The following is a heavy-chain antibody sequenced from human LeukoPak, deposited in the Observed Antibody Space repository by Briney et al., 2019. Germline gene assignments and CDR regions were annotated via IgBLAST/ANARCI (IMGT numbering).Heavy chain of an antibody. D-gene: IGHD6-19*01. CDR1: GGTFSSYA. V-gene: IGHV1-69*13. CDR3: ARDSTGYSSGWYLGYGMDV. J-gene: IGHJ6*02. CDR2: IIPIFGTA. Sequence: ASVTVSCKASGGTFSSYAISWVRQAPGQGLEWMGGIIPIFGTANYAQKFQGRVTITADESTSTAYMELSSLRSEDTAVYYCARDSTGYSSGWYLGYGMDVWGQGTTVTVSS.